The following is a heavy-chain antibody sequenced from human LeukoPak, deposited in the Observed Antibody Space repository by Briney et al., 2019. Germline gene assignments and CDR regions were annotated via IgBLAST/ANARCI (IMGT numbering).Heavy chain of an antibody. V-gene: IGHV1-46*03. CDR1: GYTFTNYY. CDR2: INPSGGST. CDR3: TRVQGPFDP. Sequence: ASVKVSCKASGYTFTNYYIHWVRQAPGQGLEWMGLINPSGGSTTYAQKFQGRVTMTRDTSTTTVYMELSSLTSEDTAAYYCTRVQGPFDPWGQGTLVTVSS. J-gene: IGHJ5*02.